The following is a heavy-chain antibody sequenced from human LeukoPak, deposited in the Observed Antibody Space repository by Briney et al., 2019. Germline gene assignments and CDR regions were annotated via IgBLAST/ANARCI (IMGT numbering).Heavy chain of an antibody. D-gene: IGHD3-22*01. CDR3: ARGLRDSSGREYFQH. CDR1: GYTFTSYD. CDR2: MNPNSGNT. V-gene: IGHV1-8*01. Sequence: ASVKVSCKASGYTFTSYDISWVRQAAGQGLEWMGWMNPNSGNTGYAQKFKGRVTMTGNTSINTAYMELSSLRSEDTAVYYCARGLRDSSGREYFQHWGRGTLVTVSS. J-gene: IGHJ1*01.